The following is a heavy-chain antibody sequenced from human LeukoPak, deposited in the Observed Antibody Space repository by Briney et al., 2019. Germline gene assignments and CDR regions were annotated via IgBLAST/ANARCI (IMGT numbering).Heavy chain of an antibody. Sequence: SETLSLTCNVSGDSISYYYWSWIRQPPGKGLEWIGYIYYSGSTNYNPSLKSRVTISVDTSKNQFSLKLSSVTAADTAVYYCARVESGGIFGVGLDYWGQGTLVTVSS. V-gene: IGHV4-59*01. CDR2: IYYSGST. CDR3: ARVESGGIFGVGLDY. CDR1: GDSISYYY. D-gene: IGHD3-3*01. J-gene: IGHJ4*02.